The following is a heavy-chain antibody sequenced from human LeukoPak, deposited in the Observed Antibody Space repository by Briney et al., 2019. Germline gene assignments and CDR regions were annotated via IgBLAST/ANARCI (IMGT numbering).Heavy chain of an antibody. Sequence: ASVKVSCKASGGTFSSYAISWVRQAPGQGLEWMGGIIPIFGTANYAQKFQGRVTITADKSTSTAYMEPSSLRSEDTAVYYCARVGAGYSSGWFDYWGQGTLVTVSS. CDR3: ARVGAGYSSGWFDY. J-gene: IGHJ4*02. D-gene: IGHD6-19*01. V-gene: IGHV1-69*06. CDR2: IIPIFGTA. CDR1: GGTFSSYA.